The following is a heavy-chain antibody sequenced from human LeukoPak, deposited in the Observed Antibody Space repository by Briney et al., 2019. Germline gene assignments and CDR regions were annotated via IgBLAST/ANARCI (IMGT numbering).Heavy chain of an antibody. CDR1: GFTFDDYA. CDR2: ISWNSGSI. J-gene: IGHJ1*01. CDR3: AKSPSSYFQH. V-gene: IGHV3-9*01. Sequence: GGSLRLSCAASGFTFDDYAMHWVRQASGKGLEWVSGISWNSGSIGYADSVKGRFTISRDNAKNSLYLQMNSLRAEDTALCYCAKSPSSYFQHWGQGTLVTVSS.